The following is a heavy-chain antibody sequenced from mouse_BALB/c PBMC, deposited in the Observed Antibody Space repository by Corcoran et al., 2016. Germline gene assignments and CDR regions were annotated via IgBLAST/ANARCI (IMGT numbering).Heavy chain of an antibody. CDR1: GFNIKDTY. CDR2: IDPANGNT. V-gene: IGHV14-3*02. CDR3: ASSLPGWYVDV. J-gene: IGHJ1*02. Sequence: EVQLQQSGAELVKPGASVKLSCTASGFNIKDTYMHWVKQRPEQGLEWIGRIDPANGNTKYDPKFQGKATITADTSSNTAYLQLSSLTSADTAFYYCASSLPGWYVDVWGAGITVTVSS. D-gene: IGHD2-10*01.